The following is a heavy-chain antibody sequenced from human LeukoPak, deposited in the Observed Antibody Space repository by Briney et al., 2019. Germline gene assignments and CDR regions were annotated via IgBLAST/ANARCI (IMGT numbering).Heavy chain of an antibody. J-gene: IGHJ3*02. Sequence: GRSLRLSCVASGFTFSDYYMSWIRQTPGKGLEWISYISSIGGHTKYADSVKGRFTISRDNAKNSLDLQIDSLRVEDTAVYYCAREGIAVADDAFDIWGQGTMVTVSS. D-gene: IGHD6-19*01. CDR2: ISSIGGHT. V-gene: IGHV3-11*05. CDR3: AREGIAVADDAFDI. CDR1: GFTFSDYY.